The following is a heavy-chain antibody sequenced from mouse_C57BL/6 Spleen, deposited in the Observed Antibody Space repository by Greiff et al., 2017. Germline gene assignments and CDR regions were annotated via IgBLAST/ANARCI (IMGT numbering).Heavy chain of an antibody. J-gene: IGHJ4*01. CDR1: GYTFTSYW. D-gene: IGHD1-1*01. CDR2: IDPNSGGT. CDR3: ARGRGLRITTVVAEAMDY. Sequence: QVQLQQPGAELVKPGASVKLSCKASGYTFTSYWMHWVKQRPGRGLEWIGRIDPNSGGTKYNEKFKSKATLTVDKPSSTAYMQLSSLTSEDSAVYYCARGRGLRITTVVAEAMDYWGQGTSVTVSS. V-gene: IGHV1-72*01.